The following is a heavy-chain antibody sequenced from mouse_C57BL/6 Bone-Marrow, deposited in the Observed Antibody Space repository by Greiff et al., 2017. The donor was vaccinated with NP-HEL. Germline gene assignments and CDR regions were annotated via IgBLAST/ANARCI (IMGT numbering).Heavy chain of an antibody. J-gene: IGHJ1*03. Sequence: QVQLQQSGPELVKPGASVKISCKASGYAFSSSWMNWVKQRPGKGLEWIGRIYPGDGDTNYNGKFKGKATLTADKSSSTAYMQLSSLTSEDSAVYVCARLTTVVDWYFEVWGTGTTVTVSS. CDR2: IYPGDGDT. D-gene: IGHD1-1*01. CDR1: GYAFSSSW. V-gene: IGHV1-82*01. CDR3: ARLTTVVDWYFEV.